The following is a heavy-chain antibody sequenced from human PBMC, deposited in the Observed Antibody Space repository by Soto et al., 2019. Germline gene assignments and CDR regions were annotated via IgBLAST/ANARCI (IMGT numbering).Heavy chain of an antibody. CDR1: GGSISTVGHY. Sequence: TLSLTCSVSGGSISTVGHYWTWIRQPPGKGLEWIGSIYHTGSTYYSKSLRSRLTMSVDTSKSQFSLRLSSVTAADTAVYYCARATGTLRSRNCDYWGQGSLVTSPQ. J-gene: IGHJ4*02. D-gene: IGHD1-1*01. CDR3: ARATGTLRSRNCDY. CDR2: IYHTGST. V-gene: IGHV4-31*03.